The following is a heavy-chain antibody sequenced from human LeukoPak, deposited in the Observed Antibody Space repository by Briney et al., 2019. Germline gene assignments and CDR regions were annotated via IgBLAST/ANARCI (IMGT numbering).Heavy chain of an antibody. J-gene: IGHJ4*02. D-gene: IGHD3-22*01. CDR3: ARDPPSDSSGYYAFDY. CDR2: IWYDGSIT. V-gene: IGHV3-33*01. CDR1: GFTFSSYG. Sequence: PGRSLRRSCAASGFTFSSYGMHWVRQAPGKGLEWVAFIWYDGSITYYAASVKGRFTISRDNSKNTLYLQMNSLRAEDTAVYYCARDPPSDSSGYYAFDYWGQGTLVTVSS.